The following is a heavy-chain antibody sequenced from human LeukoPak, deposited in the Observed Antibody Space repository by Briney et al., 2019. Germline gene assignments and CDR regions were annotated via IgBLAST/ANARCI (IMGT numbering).Heavy chain of an antibody. J-gene: IGHJ4*02. D-gene: IGHD5-12*01. CDR2: INPNSGGT. Sequence: SVKVSCKASGYTFTDYYMHWVRQAPGQGLEWMGWINPNSGGTNYAQKFQGRVTMARDTSISTAYMELSRLRSDDTAVYYCARAWLRLNPYFDYWGQGTLVTVSS. V-gene: IGHV1-2*02. CDR1: GYTFTDYY. CDR3: ARAWLRLNPYFDY.